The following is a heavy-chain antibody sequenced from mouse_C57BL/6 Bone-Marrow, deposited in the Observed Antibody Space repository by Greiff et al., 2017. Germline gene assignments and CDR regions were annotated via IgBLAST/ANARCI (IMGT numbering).Heavy chain of an antibody. CDR1: GYTFTSYW. V-gene: IGHV1-50*01. D-gene: IGHD1-1*01. J-gene: IGHJ1*03. Sequence: VQLQQSGAELVKPGASVKLSCKASGYTFTSYWMQWVKQRPGQGLEWIGEIDPSDSYTNYNQKFKGKATLTVDTSSSTAYMQLSSLTSEDSAVYYCAREGTTVVEGYFDVWGTGTTVTVSS. CDR2: IDPSDSYT. CDR3: AREGTTVVEGYFDV.